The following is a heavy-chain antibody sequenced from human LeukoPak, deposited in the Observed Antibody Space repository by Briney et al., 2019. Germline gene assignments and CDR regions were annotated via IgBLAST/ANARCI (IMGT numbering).Heavy chain of an antibody. CDR3: ARVYSSGWLFDY. CDR1: GFTFSNYF. Sequence: PGGSLRLSSAASGFTFSNYFMSWVRQAPGKGLEWVANIKEDGSEKYYVDSVKGRFTISRDNAKNSLYLQMNSLRAEDTAVYYCARVYSSGWLFDYWGQGTLVTVSS. CDR2: IKEDGSEK. J-gene: IGHJ4*02. D-gene: IGHD6-19*01. V-gene: IGHV3-7*05.